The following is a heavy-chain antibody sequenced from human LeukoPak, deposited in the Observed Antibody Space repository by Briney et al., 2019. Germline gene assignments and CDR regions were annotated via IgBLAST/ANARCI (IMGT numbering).Heavy chain of an antibody. CDR3: ARAGYYYDSSGYLLDY. CDR2: IYYSGST. D-gene: IGHD3-22*01. J-gene: IGHJ4*02. Sequence: SETLSLTCTVSGGSISSYYWSWIRQPPGKGLEWIGYIYYSGSTNYNPSLKSRVTISVDTSKNQFSLKLSSVTAADTAVYYCARAGYYYDSSGYLLDYWGQGTLVTVSS. V-gene: IGHV4-59*12. CDR1: GGSISSYY.